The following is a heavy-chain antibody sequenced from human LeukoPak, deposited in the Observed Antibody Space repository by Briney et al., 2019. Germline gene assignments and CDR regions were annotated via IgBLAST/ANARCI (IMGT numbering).Heavy chain of an antibody. J-gene: IGHJ5*02. V-gene: IGHV4-34*01. CDR3: ARDGAKGYCSGGSCQPRFDP. CDR2: INHSGST. D-gene: IGHD2-15*01. CDR1: GGSLSGYY. Sequence: SETLSLTCTVYGGSLSGYYWRWIRQPPGKGLEWIGEINHSGSTNYNPSLKSRVTISVDTSKNQFSLELSSVTAADRAVYYCARDGAKGYCSGGSCQPRFDPWGQGTLVTVSS.